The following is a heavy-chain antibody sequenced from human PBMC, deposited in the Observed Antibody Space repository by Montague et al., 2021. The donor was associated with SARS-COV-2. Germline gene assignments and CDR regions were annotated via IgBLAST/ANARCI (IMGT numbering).Heavy chain of an antibody. Sequence: ETLSLTCVVSDVSLSTSTWGSWVRQSPGKGLEWVGEIYLSGFTQYNPSVKSRVCISLDDSRSQVSLRLTSVTAADTAVYFCARGGLGNRGFDYWGQGTLVTVSS. CDR1: DVSLSTSTW. V-gene: IGHV4-4*01. CDR2: IYLSGFT. CDR3: ARGGLGNRGFDY. D-gene: IGHD1-26*01. J-gene: IGHJ4*02.